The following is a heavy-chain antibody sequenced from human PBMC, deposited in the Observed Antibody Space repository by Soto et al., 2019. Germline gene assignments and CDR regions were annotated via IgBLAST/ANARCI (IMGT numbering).Heavy chain of an antibody. CDR1: GGSISSGEYY. CDR3: AGLREPTVSYYYYGMDV. CDR2: IYYSGST. D-gene: IGHD4-4*01. Sequence: SETLSLTCTVSGGSISSGEYYWSWRRLPPGKGLEWIGYIYYSGSTYYNPSLKSRVTISVDTSKNQFSLKLSSVTAADTAVYYCAGLREPTVSYYYYGMDVWGQGTTVTVSS. J-gene: IGHJ6*02. V-gene: IGHV4-30-4*01.